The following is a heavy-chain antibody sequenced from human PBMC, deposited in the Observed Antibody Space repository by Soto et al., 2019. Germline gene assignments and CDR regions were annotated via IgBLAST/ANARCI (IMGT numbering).Heavy chain of an antibody. CDR1: GYTFSNYD. CDR3: AKVSRKGSAIDFDY. Sequence: QVQLVQSGAELKKPGASVKVSCKASGYTFSNYDMNWVRQATGQGPEWIGWVNPNNGDTGYPQKFQGRVTLTTDISTTTAYMELTGLRSEDTAIYYCAKVSRKGSAIDFDYWGQGTLITVSS. D-gene: IGHD3-10*01. CDR2: VNPNNGDT. J-gene: IGHJ4*02. V-gene: IGHV1-8*01.